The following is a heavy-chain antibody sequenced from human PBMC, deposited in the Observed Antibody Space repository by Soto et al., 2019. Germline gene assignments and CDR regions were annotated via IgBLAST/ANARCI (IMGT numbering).Heavy chain of an antibody. Sequence: SETLSLTCAVSGGSFSGFFWGWIRQPPGKGLEWIGEVNHGGSTNYNPSLKSRVTISSDTSKNHFSLTLRSVTAADTAVYYCARAAVAAGGPFDKWGQGALVTV. D-gene: IGHD2-15*01. CDR1: GGSFSGFF. CDR3: ARAAVAAGGPFDK. J-gene: IGHJ4*02. CDR2: VNHGGST. V-gene: IGHV4-34*01.